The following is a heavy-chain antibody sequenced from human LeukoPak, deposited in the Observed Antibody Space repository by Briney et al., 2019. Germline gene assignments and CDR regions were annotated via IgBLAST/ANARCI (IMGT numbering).Heavy chain of an antibody. V-gene: IGHV3-48*03. Sequence: GGSLRLSCAASGFTFSSYEMNWVRQAPGKGLEWVSYISSSGSTIYYADSAKGRFTISRDNAKNSLYLQMNSLRAEDTAVYYCAREGSSWSEGRLWYFDYWGQGTLVTVSS. CDR3: AREGSSWSEGRLWYFDY. CDR2: ISSSGSTI. CDR1: GFTFSSYE. D-gene: IGHD6-13*01. J-gene: IGHJ4*02.